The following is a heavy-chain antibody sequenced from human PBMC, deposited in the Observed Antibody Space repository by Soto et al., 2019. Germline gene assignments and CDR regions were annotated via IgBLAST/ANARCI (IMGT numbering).Heavy chain of an antibody. J-gene: IGHJ4*02. CDR2: ISAYNGHT. CDR1: GYTFTNYG. Sequence: QVQLVQSGPEVKKPGASVKVSCKASGYTFTNYGFNWVRQAPGQGLEWMGWISAYNGHTKYSQIFQARVIMTTDTSKSTAYTELRSLTYDDTAVYYCASEGAGSNALGYWGQGTVVTVSS. V-gene: IGHV1-18*01. CDR3: ASEGAGSNALGY. D-gene: IGHD3-10*01.